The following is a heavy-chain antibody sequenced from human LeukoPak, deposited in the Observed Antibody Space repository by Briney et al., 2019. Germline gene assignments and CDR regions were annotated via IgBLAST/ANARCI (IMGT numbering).Heavy chain of an antibody. CDR3: AKGSGSGWYGWFAP. CDR1: GFTFGSYA. D-gene: IGHD6-19*01. V-gene: IGHV3-23*01. CDR2: IDASGGST. J-gene: IGHJ5*02. Sequence: GGSLRLSCAASGFTFGSYAMSWVRQAPGKGLEWVSSIDASGGSTYYADSVKGRFTISRDNSKNTFYLQMNTLRADDTAVYYCAKGSGSGWYGWFAPWGQGTLVTVSS.